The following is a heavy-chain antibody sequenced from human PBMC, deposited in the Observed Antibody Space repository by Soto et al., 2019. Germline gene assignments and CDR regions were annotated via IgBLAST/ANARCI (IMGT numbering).Heavy chain of an antibody. J-gene: IGHJ4*01. V-gene: IGHV1-2*02. CDR1: GYTFSGYY. CDR3: ARESPIVGPRCFDY. D-gene: IGHD1-26*01. Sequence: ASVKGSCKASGYTFSGYYMHWVRQAPGQGLEWMGWINPNSGATNSAQKFQGRVTMTWDTSITSAYMELSSLTSGDTAVYFCARESPIVGPRCFDYGG. CDR2: INPNSGAT.